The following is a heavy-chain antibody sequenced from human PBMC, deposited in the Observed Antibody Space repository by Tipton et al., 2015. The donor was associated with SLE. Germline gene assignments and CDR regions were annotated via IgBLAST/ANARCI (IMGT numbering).Heavy chain of an antibody. V-gene: IGHV4-30-2*01. D-gene: IGHD1-7*01. Sequence: TLSLTCAVSGASISNGGYPWSWLRQPPGKGLEYIGFIYHGGSTYYNPSLKSRVTISVDTSKNQFSLNMNFVTAADTAVYFCARALNWNYPFDSWGQGALVTVSS. CDR1: GASISNGGYP. CDR3: ARALNWNYPFDS. J-gene: IGHJ4*02. CDR2: IYHGGST.